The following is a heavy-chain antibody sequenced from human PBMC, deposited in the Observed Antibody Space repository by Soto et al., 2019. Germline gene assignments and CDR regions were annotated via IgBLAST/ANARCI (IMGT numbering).Heavy chain of an antibody. CDR2: IDPSDSYT. J-gene: IGHJ6*02. CDR1: GYSFTSYW. Sequence: PGESLKISCKGSGYSFTSYWISWVRQMPGKGLEWMGRIDPSDSYTNYSPSFQGHVTISPDKSISTAYLQWSSLKASDTAMYYCARHFHRRGYSYGYYYGLDAWGQGT. D-gene: IGHD5-18*01. V-gene: IGHV5-10-1*01. CDR3: ARHFHRRGYSYGYYYGLDA.